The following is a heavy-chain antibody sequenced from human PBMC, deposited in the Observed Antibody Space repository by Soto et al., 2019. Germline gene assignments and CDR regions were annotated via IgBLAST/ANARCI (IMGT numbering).Heavy chain of an antibody. CDR2: IYWNDDK. CDR3: AHSTTRWLQFSYFDY. D-gene: IGHD5-12*01. CDR1: GFSLSTSGVG. J-gene: IGHJ4*02. V-gene: IGHV2-5*01. Sequence: QITLKESGPTLVKPTQTLTLTCTFSGFSLSTSGVGVGWIRQPPGKALEWLALIYWNDDKRYSPSLKSRLTITEDTSKNQVVLTMTNMDPVDTATYYCAHSTTRWLQFSYFDYWGQGTLVTVSS.